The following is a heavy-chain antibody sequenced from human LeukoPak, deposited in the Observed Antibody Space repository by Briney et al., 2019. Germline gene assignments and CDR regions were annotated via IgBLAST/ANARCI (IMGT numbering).Heavy chain of an antibody. CDR3: AREYGDFDAFDI. V-gene: IGHV3-21*01. CDR2: ISSSSSYI. J-gene: IGHJ3*02. CDR1: GFTFSNYW. Sequence: GGSLRLSCAASGFTFSNYWMHWVRQAPGKGLVWVSSISSSSSYIYYADSVKGRFTISRDNAKNSLYLQMNSLRAEDTAVYYCAREYGDFDAFDIWGQGTMVTVSS. D-gene: IGHD4-17*01.